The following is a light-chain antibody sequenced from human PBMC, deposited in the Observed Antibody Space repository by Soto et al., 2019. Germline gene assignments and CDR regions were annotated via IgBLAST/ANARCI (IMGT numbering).Light chain of an antibody. Sequence: DIQMTHSPSTLSASVGDRVTSTCRARQSVNSGLAWYQQKPGEVPKLLIYKSSNLESGVPSRVSGSGYGTELTVTISSLQPDDFVTYFCQQYSRNPLTFGGGTKLEI. CDR3: QQYSRNPLT. V-gene: IGKV1-5*03. J-gene: IGKJ4*01. CDR1: QSVNSG. CDR2: KSS.